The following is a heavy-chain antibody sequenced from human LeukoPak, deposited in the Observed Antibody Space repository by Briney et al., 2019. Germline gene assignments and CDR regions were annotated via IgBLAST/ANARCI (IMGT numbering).Heavy chain of an antibody. Sequence: GESLQISCQGSGYSFTSYWIGWVRQMPGKGLEWMGIIYPGDSDTRYSPSFQGQVTISADKSISTAYLQWSSLKASDTAMYYCARRPPSSITIFGVVITEDDAFDIWGQGTMVTVSS. CDR2: IYPGDSDT. D-gene: IGHD3-3*01. J-gene: IGHJ3*02. CDR3: ARRPPSSITIFGVVITEDDAFDI. V-gene: IGHV5-51*01. CDR1: GYSFTSYW.